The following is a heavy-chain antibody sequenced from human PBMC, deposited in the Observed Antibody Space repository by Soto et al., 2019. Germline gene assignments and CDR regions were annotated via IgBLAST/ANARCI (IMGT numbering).Heavy chain of an antibody. J-gene: IGHJ5*02. CDR1: GVSIKTYY. CDR2: IYTTGSA. Sequence: QVQLQESGPGLVKPSETLSLTCAVSGVSIKTYYWSWIRKPAGKGLEWIGRIYTTGSANHNPSLKSRVTMSLDTSKNQVSLKLTSVTAADAGVYYCARDDYYDSNNWFDPWGHGILVTVSS. D-gene: IGHD3-9*01. CDR3: ARDDYYDSNNWFDP. V-gene: IGHV4-4*07.